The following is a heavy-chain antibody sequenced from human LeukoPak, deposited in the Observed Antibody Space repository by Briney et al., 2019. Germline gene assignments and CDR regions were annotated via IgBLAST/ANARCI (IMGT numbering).Heavy chain of an antibody. CDR3: ARKGGNYYHYYYMDV. D-gene: IGHD3-16*01. Sequence: GGFLRLSCAASGFTFSSHAMTWVRQAPGKGLEWVSTISGSGGSTYYADSVKGQFTISRDNSKNTLSLQMNSLRAEDTAVYYCARKGGNYYHYYYMDVWGKGTTVTVSS. CDR1: GFTFSSHA. CDR2: ISGSGGST. J-gene: IGHJ6*03. V-gene: IGHV3-23*01.